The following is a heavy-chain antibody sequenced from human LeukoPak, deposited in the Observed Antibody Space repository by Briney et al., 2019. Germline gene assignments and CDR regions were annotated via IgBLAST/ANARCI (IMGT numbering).Heavy chain of an antibody. J-gene: IGHJ6*02. CDR1: GYTFTSYD. D-gene: IGHD6-6*01. V-gene: IGHV1-8*01. Sequence: ASVKVSCKASGYTFTSYDMNWVRQATGQGLEWMGWMNPNSGNTGYAQKFQGRVTMTRNTSISTAYMELSSLRSEDTAVYYCARHIAARRVYYGMDVWGQGTTVTVSS. CDR2: MNPNSGNT. CDR3: ARHIAARRVYYGMDV.